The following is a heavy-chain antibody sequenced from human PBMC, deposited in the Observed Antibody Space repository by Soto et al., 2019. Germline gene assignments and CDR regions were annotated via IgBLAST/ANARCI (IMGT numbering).Heavy chain of an antibody. Sequence: GGSLRLSCAASGFTFTTAWINWVRQAPGKGLEWVSAISGSGGSTYYADSVKGRFTISRDNSKNTLYLQMNSLRAEDTAVYYCAKDLGRIDPWGQGTLVTVSS. CDR1: GFTFTTAW. J-gene: IGHJ5*02. V-gene: IGHV3-23*01. CDR2: ISGSGGST. D-gene: IGHD2-15*01. CDR3: AKDLGRIDP.